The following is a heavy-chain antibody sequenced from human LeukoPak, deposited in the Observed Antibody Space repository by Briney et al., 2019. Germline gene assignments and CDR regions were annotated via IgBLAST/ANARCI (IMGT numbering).Heavy chain of an antibody. J-gene: IGHJ4*02. Sequence: KPSQTLSLTCAVSGGSISSGGYSWSWIRQPPGEGLVWIGYIYHSGSTYYNPSLKSRVTLSVDTSKNQFSLKLSSVTAADTAVYYCAGTYSSSWYFFDYWGQGTLVTVSS. CDR3: AGTYSSSWYFFDY. D-gene: IGHD6-13*01. V-gene: IGHV4-30-2*01. CDR2: IYHSGST. CDR1: GGSISSGGYS.